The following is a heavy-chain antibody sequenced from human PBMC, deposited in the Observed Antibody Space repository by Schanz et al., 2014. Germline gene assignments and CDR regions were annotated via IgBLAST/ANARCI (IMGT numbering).Heavy chain of an antibody. Sequence: EMQLVQSGGGLVQPGGSLRLSCAASGFNFSDYAMCWVRQARGKGLEWVSGITGASDHIDYAESVKGRFTISSDNSKSTLYLQMNSLRVEDTAVYYCAASSGWHPSTDYWGQGTLVTVSS. CDR3: AASSGWHPSTDY. J-gene: IGHJ4*02. V-gene: IGHV3-23*04. D-gene: IGHD6-19*01. CDR1: GFNFSDYA. CDR2: ITGASDHI.